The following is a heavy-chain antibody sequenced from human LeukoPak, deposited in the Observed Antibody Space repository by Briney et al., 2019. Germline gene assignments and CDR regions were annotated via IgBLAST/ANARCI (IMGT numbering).Heavy chain of an antibody. CDR3: ARERDYYGSGSYYTPYYYYYMDV. CDR1: GYTFTSHG. CDR2: ISAYNGNT. D-gene: IGHD3-10*01. Sequence: GASVKVSCKASGYTFTSHGISWVRQAPGQGLEWMGWISAYNGNTNYAQKLQGRVTMTTDTSTSTAYMELRSLRSDDTAVYYCARERDYYGSGSYYTPYYYYYMDVWGKGTTVTISS. V-gene: IGHV1-18*01. J-gene: IGHJ6*03.